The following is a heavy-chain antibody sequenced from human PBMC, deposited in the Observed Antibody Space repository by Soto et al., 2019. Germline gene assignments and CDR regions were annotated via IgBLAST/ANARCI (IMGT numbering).Heavy chain of an antibody. D-gene: IGHD5-12*01. V-gene: IGHV3-53*01. CDR1: GFSVSIY. CDR3: AGDYASGAYDF. CDR2: LSDRGTS. Sequence: TGGSLRLSCAASGFSVSIYMSWVRQAPGKGLEWVSTLSDRGTSHYADSVTGRFSVSRDNSKNTLYLQMNGLRVDDRAIYYCAGDYASGAYDFRGQGTQVT. J-gene: IGHJ4*02.